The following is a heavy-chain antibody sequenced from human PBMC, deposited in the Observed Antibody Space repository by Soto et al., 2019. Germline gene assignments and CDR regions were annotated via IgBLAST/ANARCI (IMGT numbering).Heavy chain of an antibody. CDR1: GGSISSSSSY. CDR2: VYYSGSP. CDR3: ATWLGDCSGGSCCSTSHLMDY. V-gene: IGHV4-39*01. Sequence: QLQLQESGPGLVKPSETLSLTCTVSGGSISSSSSYWGWIRQPPGKGLEWLGSVYYSGSPYYNPSLTSHVTIPVDTSKNKFSLKLSSVTAVHTAVDYCATWLGDCSGGSCCSTSHLMDYWGQGTLVTVSS. D-gene: IGHD2-15*01. J-gene: IGHJ4*02.